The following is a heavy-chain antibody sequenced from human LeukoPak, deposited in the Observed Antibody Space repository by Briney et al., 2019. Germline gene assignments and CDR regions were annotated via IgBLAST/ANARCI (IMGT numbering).Heavy chain of an antibody. Sequence: PGGSLRLSCAASGFTFSSYWMTWVRQAPGKGLEWVANIKHNGGELNYVDSVKGRFTISRDNAENSLYLHMNSLRAEDTAVYYCAMELRTFDSWGQGTLVTVS. V-gene: IGHV3-7*04. CDR3: AMELRTFDS. D-gene: IGHD3-16*01. CDR2: IKHNGGEL. CDR1: GFTFSSYW. J-gene: IGHJ4*02.